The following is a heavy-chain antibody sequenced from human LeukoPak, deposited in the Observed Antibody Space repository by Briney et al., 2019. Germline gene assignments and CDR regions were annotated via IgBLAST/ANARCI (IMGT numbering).Heavy chain of an antibody. Sequence: GGSLRLSCVASGFTFSKYGLHWVRQAPGKGLEWVAFLKFDGKSKYYANSVKGRFTISRETSENTLYLQIDSLRPEDTAVYYCAKDDAPISGNAFDLWGQGTMVTVS. V-gene: IGHV3-30*02. CDR1: GFTFSKYG. D-gene: IGHD1-14*01. CDR2: LKFDGKSK. CDR3: AKDDAPISGNAFDL. J-gene: IGHJ3*01.